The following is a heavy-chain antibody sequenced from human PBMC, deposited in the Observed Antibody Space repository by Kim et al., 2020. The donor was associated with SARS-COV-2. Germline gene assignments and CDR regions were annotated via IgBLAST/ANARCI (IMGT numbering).Heavy chain of an antibody. V-gene: IGHV4-31*03. Sequence: SETLSLTCTVSGGSISSGGYYWSWIRQHPGKGLEWIGYIYYSGSTYYNPSLKSRVTISVDTSKNQFSLKLSSVTAADMAVYYCARDRAPTLRYFDCTQYWYFDLWGRGTLVTVSS. CDR1: GGSISSGGYY. J-gene: IGHJ2*01. CDR2: IYYSGST. D-gene: IGHD3-9*01. CDR3: ARDRAPTLRYFDCTQYWYFDL.